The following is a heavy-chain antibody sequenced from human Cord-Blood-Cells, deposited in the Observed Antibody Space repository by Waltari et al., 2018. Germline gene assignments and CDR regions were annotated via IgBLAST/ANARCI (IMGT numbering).Heavy chain of an antibody. V-gene: IGHV4-34*01. J-gene: IGHJ3*02. CDR2: INHSGST. Sequence: QVQLQQWGAGLLKPSETLSLTCAVYGGSFSGYYWSWIRQPPGKGVEWIGEINHSGSTNYNPSRKSRVTISVDTSKNQFSLKLSSVTAADTAVYYCARGRYYYGSGSYRAFDIWSQGTMVTDSS. D-gene: IGHD3-10*01. CDR1: GGSFSGYY. CDR3: ARGRYYYGSGSYRAFDI.